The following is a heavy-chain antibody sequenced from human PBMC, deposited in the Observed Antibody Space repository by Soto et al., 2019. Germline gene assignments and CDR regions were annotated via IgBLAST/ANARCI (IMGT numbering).Heavy chain of an antibody. J-gene: IGHJ3*02. Sequence: GSLRLSCAASGVSVSGNYMSWVRQAPGKGLEWVSVIYSDDGTYYADSVKGRFTISRDNSKNTVLLQMYTLRAEDTAVYYCVGHGGGYPSGSFNTWGQGTMVTVSS. V-gene: IGHV3-53*01. D-gene: IGHD1-26*01. CDR1: GVSVSGNY. CDR3: VGHGGGYPSGSFNT. CDR2: IYSDDGT.